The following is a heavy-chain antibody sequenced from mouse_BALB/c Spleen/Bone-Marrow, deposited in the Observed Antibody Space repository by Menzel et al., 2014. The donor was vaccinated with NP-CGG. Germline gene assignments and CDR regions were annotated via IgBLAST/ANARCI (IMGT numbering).Heavy chain of an antibody. CDR1: GFDFSRYW. Sequence: EVQLQQSGGGLVHPGGSLKLSCAASGFDFSRYWMGWVRQAPGKGLEWIGEINPDSSTINYTPSLKDKFIISGDNAKNTLYLQMSKVRSEDTALHYCSRLGYYGGFAYWGQGTLVTVSA. CDR3: SRLGYYGGFAY. J-gene: IGHJ3*01. D-gene: IGHD2-3*01. V-gene: IGHV4-1*02. CDR2: INPDSSTI.